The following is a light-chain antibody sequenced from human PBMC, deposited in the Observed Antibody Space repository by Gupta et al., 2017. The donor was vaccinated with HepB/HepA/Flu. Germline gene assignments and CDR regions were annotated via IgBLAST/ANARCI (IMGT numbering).Light chain of an antibody. J-gene: IGLJ1*01. CDR1: SSDVGGYNY. CDR3: SSYTSSSTPV. V-gene: IGLV2-14*01. Sequence: QSALSQPASVSGSPGQSLTISRTGTSSDVGGYNYVSWYQQHPGKAPKLMIYDVSNRPSGVSNRFSGSKSGNTASLTISGLQAEDEADYYCSSYTSSSTPVFGTGTKVTVL. CDR2: DVS.